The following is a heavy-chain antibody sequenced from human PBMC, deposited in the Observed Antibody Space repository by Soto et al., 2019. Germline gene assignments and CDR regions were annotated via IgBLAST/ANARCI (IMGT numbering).Heavy chain of an antibody. D-gene: IGHD3-10*01. V-gene: IGHV3-7*01. Sequence: EVQLVESGGGLVQPGGSLRLSSAASGFTFSSYWMSWVRQAPGKGLEWVANIKQDGSEKYYVDSVKGRFTISRDNAKNSLYLQMNSLRAEDTAVYYCARDKADKWFVDRPCAFDIWGQGTMVTVSS. J-gene: IGHJ3*02. CDR3: ARDKADKWFVDRPCAFDI. CDR1: GFTFSSYW. CDR2: IKQDGSEK.